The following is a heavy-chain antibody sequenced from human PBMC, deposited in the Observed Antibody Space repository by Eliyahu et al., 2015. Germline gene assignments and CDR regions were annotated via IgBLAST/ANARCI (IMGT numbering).Heavy chain of an antibody. J-gene: IGHJ6*02. Sequence: EVQLVESGGGLVQPGGSLRLSCVASGFTFSTYXMYWVRQGTGKGLEWVSAIASGGDTYYAGSVKGRFTISREIAKNTVYLQMDNLRAGDTAVYYCARGPLYCSSTSCYSPNYYYGMDVWGQGTTVTVS. V-gene: IGHV3-13*01. CDR1: GFTFSTYX. CDR3: ARGPLYCSSTSCYSPNYYYGMDV. CDR2: IASGGDT. D-gene: IGHD2-2*01.